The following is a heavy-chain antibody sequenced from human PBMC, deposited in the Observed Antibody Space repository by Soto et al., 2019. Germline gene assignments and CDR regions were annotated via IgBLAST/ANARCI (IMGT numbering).Heavy chain of an antibody. J-gene: IGHJ5*02. CDR2: IYSGGST. Sequence: GSLRLSCAASGFTVSSNYMSWVRQAPGKGLEWVSVIYSGGSTYYADSVKGRFTISRDNSKNTLYLQMNSLRAEDTAVYYCARDLHSRSWFWFDPWGQGTLVTVSS. CDR3: ARDLHSRSWFWFDP. V-gene: IGHV3-66*01. CDR1: GFTVSSNY. D-gene: IGHD6-13*01.